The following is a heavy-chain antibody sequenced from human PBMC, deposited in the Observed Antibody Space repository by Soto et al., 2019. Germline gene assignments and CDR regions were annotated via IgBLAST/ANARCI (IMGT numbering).Heavy chain of an antibody. J-gene: IGHJ6*02. CDR2: IIPIFGTA. Sequence: SVKVSCKASGGTFSSYAISWVRQAPGQGLEWMGGIIPIFGTANYAQKFQGRVTITADESTSTAYMELSSLRSEDTAVYYCARTAMVSAYYYYGMDVWGRGTTVTVSS. CDR3: ARTAMVSAYYYYGMDV. V-gene: IGHV1-69*13. CDR1: GGTFSSYA. D-gene: IGHD5-18*01.